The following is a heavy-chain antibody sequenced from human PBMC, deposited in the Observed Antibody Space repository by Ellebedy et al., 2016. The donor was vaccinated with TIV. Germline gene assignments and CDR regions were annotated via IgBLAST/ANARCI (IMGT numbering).Heavy chain of an antibody. CDR1: GYTFTSYY. CDR3: AIGGGTYSSGWYRDY. D-gene: IGHD6-19*01. CDR2: INPSGGST. J-gene: IGHJ4*02. Sequence: AASVKVSCKASGYTFTSYYMHWVRQAPGQGLEWMGIINPSGGSTSYAQKFQGRVTMTRDTSTSTVYMELSSLRCEDTAVYYCAIGGGTYSSGWYRDYWGQGTLVTVSS. V-gene: IGHV1-46*01.